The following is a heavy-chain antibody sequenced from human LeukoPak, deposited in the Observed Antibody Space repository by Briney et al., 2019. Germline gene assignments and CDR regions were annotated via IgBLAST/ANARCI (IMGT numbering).Heavy chain of an antibody. CDR2: IYYSGST. J-gene: IGHJ3*02. CDR1: GGSISSGGYY. Sequence: SETLSLTCTVSGGSISSGGYYWSWIRQHPGKGLEWIGYIYYSGSTYYNPSLKSRVTISVDTSKNQFSLKLSSVTAADTAVYYCARGFEKEAFDIWGQGTMVTVSS. V-gene: IGHV4-31*03. CDR3: ARGFEKEAFDI.